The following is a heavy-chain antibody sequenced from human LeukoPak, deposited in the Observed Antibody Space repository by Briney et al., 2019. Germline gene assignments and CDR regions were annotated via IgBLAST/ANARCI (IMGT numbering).Heavy chain of an antibody. Sequence: ASVKVSCKASGYTFTGYYIHWVRQAPGQGREWMGWINPNSGGANYAQKFQGSITMTRDTSISTAYMELSRLRSDDTAVYYCARGTTIVGVAPHDYWGQGTLVTVSS. CDR2: INPNSGGA. J-gene: IGHJ4*02. CDR1: GYTFTGYY. CDR3: ARGTTIVGVAPHDY. V-gene: IGHV1-2*02. D-gene: IGHD3-3*01.